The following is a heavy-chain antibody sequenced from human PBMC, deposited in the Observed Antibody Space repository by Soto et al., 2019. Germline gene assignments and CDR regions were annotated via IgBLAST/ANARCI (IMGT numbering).Heavy chain of an antibody. CDR1: GGTFSSYA. D-gene: IGHD3-22*01. CDR3: ARDRYYDSSGLFDY. V-gene: IGHV1-69*13. J-gene: IGHJ4*02. CDR2: IIPIFGTA. Sequence: SVKVSFKASGGTFSSYAISWVRQAPGQGLEWMGGIIPIFGTANYAQKFQGRVTITADESTSTAYMELSSLRSEDTAVYYCARDRYYDSSGLFDYWGQGTLVTVSS.